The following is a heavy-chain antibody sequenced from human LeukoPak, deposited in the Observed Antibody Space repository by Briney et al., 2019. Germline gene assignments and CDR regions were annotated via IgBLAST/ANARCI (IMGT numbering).Heavy chain of an antibody. J-gene: IGHJ2*01. V-gene: IGHV4-31*03. Sequence: SQTLSPTCTVSGGSISSGGYYWSWIRQHPGKGLEWIGYIYYSGSTYYNPSLKSRVTISVDTSKNQFSLKLSSVTAADTAVYYCARDALRHYDFWSGYLSHWYFDLWGRGALVTVSS. D-gene: IGHD3-3*01. CDR1: GGSISSGGYY. CDR3: ARDALRHYDFWSGYLSHWYFDL. CDR2: IYYSGST.